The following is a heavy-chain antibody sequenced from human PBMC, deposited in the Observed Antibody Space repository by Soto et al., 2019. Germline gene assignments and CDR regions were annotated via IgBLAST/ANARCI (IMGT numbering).Heavy chain of an antibody. CDR3: ARVVHTSYSGYPDYFDY. J-gene: IGHJ4*02. V-gene: IGHV1-3*01. Sequence: ASVKVSCKASGYTFTSYAMHWVRQAPGQRLEWMGWINAGNGNTKYSQKFQGRVTIIRDTSASTAYMELSSLRSEDTAVYYCARVVHTSYSGYPDYFDYWGQGTLVTVSS. CDR2: INAGNGNT. D-gene: IGHD5-12*01. CDR1: GYTFTSYA.